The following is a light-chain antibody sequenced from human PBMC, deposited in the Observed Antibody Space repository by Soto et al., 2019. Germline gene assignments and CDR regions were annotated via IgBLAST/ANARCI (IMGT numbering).Light chain of an antibody. CDR1: SSNIGAGYD. J-gene: IGLJ1*01. CDR3: QSYDSSLSGFYV. CDR2: GNN. Sequence: QSVLTQPPSVSGAPGQRVTISCTGSSSNIGAGYDVHWYQQLPGTAPKLLIYGNNNRPSGVPGRFSGSKSDTSASLAITGLQAEDEADYYCQSYDSSLSGFYVFGTGTKVTVL. V-gene: IGLV1-40*01.